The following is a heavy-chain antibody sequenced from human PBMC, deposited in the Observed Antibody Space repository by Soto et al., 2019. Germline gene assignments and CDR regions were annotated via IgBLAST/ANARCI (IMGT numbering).Heavy chain of an antibody. J-gene: IGHJ4*02. CDR2: ILYSGTT. V-gene: IGHV4-39*02. D-gene: IGHD2-21*01. CDR3: ARLGWGNGDSDY. Sequence: QLQLQESGPGLVKSSETLSLTCTVSGGSISKSNYFWGWIRQAPGKGLEWIASILYSGTTSYNSSLKSRVAISVDPSKNHFSLELNSVTAADTAVYYCARLGWGNGDSDYWGQGTLVTVSS. CDR1: GGSISKSNYF.